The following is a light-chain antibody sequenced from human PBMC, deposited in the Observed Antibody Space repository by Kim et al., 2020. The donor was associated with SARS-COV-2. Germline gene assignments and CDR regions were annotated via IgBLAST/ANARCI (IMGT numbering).Light chain of an antibody. CDR3: QSYDSSNHVV. CDR1: SGSIASNY. J-gene: IGLJ2*01. CDR2: EDN. Sequence: NFMLTQPHSVSESPGKTVTISCTRSSGSIASNYVQWYQQRPGSAPTTVIYEDNQRPSGVPDRFSDSIDSSSNSASLTISGLKTEDEADYYCQSYDSSNHVVFGGGTQLTVL. V-gene: IGLV6-57*04.